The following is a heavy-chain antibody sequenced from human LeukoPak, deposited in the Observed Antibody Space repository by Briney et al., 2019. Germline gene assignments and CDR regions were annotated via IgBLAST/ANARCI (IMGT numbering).Heavy chain of an antibody. CDR3: ARDSSGWYSDAFDI. J-gene: IGHJ3*02. Sequence: ASVKVSCKASGCTFTGYYMHWVRQAPGQGLEWMGWINPNSGGTNYAQKFQGRVTMTRDTSISTAYMELSRLRSDDTAVYYCARDSSGWYSDAFDIWGQGTMVTVSS. CDR1: GCTFTGYY. CDR2: INPNSGGT. D-gene: IGHD6-19*01. V-gene: IGHV1-2*02.